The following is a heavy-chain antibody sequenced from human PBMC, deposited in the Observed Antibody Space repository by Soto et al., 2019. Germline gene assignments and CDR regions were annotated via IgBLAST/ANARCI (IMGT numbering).Heavy chain of an antibody. CDR2: IYTSGST. CDR1: VAYMNSYH. CDR3: ARDFVVVPDYYYGMDV. J-gene: IGHJ6*02. D-gene: IGHD2-2*01. V-gene: IGHV4-4*07. Sequence: PSEILCLTWTVSVAYMNSYHWRWIRQPAGKGLEWIGRIYTSGSTNYNPSLKSRVTMSVDTSKNQFSLKLSSVTAADTAVYYCARDFVVVPDYYYGMDVWGQGTTVTVSS.